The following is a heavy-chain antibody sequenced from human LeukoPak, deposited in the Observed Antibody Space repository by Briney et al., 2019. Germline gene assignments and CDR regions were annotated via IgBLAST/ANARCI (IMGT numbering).Heavy chain of an antibody. J-gene: IGHJ3*02. CDR2: IYYSGST. D-gene: IGHD3-22*01. CDR1: GGSISSYY. V-gene: IGHV4-59*08. Sequence: SETLSLTCTVSGGSISSYYWSWIRQPPGKGLEWIGYIYYSGSTYYNPSLKSRVTISVDTSKNQFSLKLSSVTAADTAEYFCARGPYSYDSSGAFDIWGQGTMVTVSS. CDR3: ARGPYSYDSSGAFDI.